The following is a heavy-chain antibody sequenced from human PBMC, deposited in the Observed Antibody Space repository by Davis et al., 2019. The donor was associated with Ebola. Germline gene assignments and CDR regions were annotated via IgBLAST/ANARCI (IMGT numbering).Heavy chain of an antibody. V-gene: IGHV4-30-4*01. Sequence: PSETLSLTCTVSGVSISSGDYYWSWIRQSPGTGLEWLGYVHHTGITYYNPSLKSRLSISVDTSNNHFSLSLTSVTAADTAVYFCARDSFYTDNSGYAVAYNWFDPWGQGTLVTVSS. CDR3: ARDSFYTDNSGYAVAYNWFDP. D-gene: IGHD3-22*01. J-gene: IGHJ5*02. CDR2: VHHTGIT. CDR1: GVSISSGDYY.